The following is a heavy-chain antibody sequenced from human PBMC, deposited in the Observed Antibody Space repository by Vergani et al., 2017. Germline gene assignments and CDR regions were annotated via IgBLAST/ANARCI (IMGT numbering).Heavy chain of an antibody. Sequence: EVQLVQSGAEVKKPGESLKISCKGSGYRFTSYLIGWVRQLPGKGLEWMGIIYPGDSDTRYRPSFQGQVAISADKSISTAYLQWSCLKASDTDMYYCARHYGYDCSGGDDFDLWGQGTMVTVSS. CDR1: GYRFTSYL. CDR2: IYPGDSDT. CDR3: ARHYGYDCSGGDDFDL. V-gene: IGHV5-51*01. J-gene: IGHJ3*01. D-gene: IGHD3-22*01.